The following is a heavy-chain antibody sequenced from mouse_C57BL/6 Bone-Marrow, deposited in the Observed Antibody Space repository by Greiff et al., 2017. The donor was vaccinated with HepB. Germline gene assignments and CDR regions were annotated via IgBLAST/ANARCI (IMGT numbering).Heavy chain of an antibody. V-gene: IGHV1-64*01. J-gene: IGHJ2*01. CDR1: GYTFTSYW. CDR3: ARSEGRMTPVY. CDR2: IHPNSGST. D-gene: IGHD1-1*01. Sequence: VQLQQPGAELVKPGASVKLSCKASGYTFTSYWMPWVKQRPGQGLEWIGMIHPNSGSTNYNEKLKSKATLTVDKSSSTAYMQRSSLTSEDSAVYYCARSEGRMTPVYWGQGTTLTASS.